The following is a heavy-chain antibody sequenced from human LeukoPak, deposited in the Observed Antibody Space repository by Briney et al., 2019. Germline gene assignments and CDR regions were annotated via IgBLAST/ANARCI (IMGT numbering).Heavy chain of an antibody. CDR3: ARDLSYYDSSGGGYWFDP. Sequence: GGSLRLSCAASGFTFSSYWMSWVRQAPGKGLEWVANIKQDGSEKYYVDSVKGRFTISRDNAKNSLYLQMNSLRAEDTAVYYCARDLSYYDSSGGGYWFDPWGQGTLVTVSS. CDR2: IKQDGSEK. V-gene: IGHV3-7*01. D-gene: IGHD3-22*01. CDR1: GFTFSSYW. J-gene: IGHJ5*02.